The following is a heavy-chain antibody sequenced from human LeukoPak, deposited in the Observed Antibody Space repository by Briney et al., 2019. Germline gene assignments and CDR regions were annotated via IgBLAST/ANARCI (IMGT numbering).Heavy chain of an antibody. CDR2: IIPIFGTA. J-gene: IGHJ6*03. D-gene: IGHD4-17*01. V-gene: IGHV1-69*13. CDR1: GGTFSSYA. CDR3: ARVWYGDYASYYYYMDV. Sequence: SVKVSCKASGGTFSSYAISWVRQAPGQGLEWMGGIIPIFGTANYAQKFQGRVTITADESTSTAYMELSSLRSEDTAVYYCARVWYGDYASYYYYMDVWGKGTTVTISS.